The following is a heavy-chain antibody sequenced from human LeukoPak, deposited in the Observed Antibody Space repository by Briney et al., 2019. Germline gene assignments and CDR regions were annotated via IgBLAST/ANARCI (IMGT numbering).Heavy chain of an antibody. CDR1: GYSFTSYW. Sequence: GESLKISCKGSGYSFTSYWIGWVRQMPGKGLEWIGIIYPGDSDTRYSPSFQGQVTISADKSINTAYLQWSSLKASDTAMYYCAKGYFDSSGIYYYGMDVWGQGTTVTVSS. J-gene: IGHJ6*02. CDR2: IYPGDSDT. CDR3: AKGYFDSSGIYYYGMDV. V-gene: IGHV5-51*01. D-gene: IGHD3-22*01.